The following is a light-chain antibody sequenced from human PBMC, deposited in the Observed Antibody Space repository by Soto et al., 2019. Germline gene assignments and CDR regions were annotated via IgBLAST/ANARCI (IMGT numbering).Light chain of an antibody. CDR1: FSDIAVFNY. CDR2: QVT. Sequence: ALAQPASVSGSPGQSITISCTGSFSDIAVFNYVSWYQQYPGRAPKLLIYQVTSRASGVSHRFSGSKSGNTASLTISGLQPEDEAEYYCNSYSGTNFYVFGTGTKVTVL. CDR3: NSYSGTNFYV. V-gene: IGLV2-14*01. J-gene: IGLJ1*01.